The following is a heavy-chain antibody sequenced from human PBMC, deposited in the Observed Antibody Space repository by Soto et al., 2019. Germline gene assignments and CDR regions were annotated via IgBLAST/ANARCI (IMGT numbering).Heavy chain of an antibody. CDR1: GFTFSIKG. Sequence: SLRVSCAASGFTFSIKGMHWVRQAPGKGLEWVAVISYDGSNKYYADSVKGRFTISRDNSKNTLYLQMNSLRAEDTAVYYCAKDPWSNWGQGTLVTVSS. CDR2: ISYDGSNK. J-gene: IGHJ4*02. V-gene: IGHV3-30*18. CDR3: AKDPWSN.